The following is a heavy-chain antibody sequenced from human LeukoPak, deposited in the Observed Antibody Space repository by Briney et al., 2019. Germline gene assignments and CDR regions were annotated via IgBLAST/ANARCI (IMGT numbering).Heavy chain of an antibody. D-gene: IGHD4-11*01. J-gene: IGHJ6*03. CDR1: GFTFSSYS. CDR3: ARDTTVTTRYYYYMDV. CDR2: ISSSSSYI. Sequence: GGSLRLSCAASGFTFSSYSMNWVRQAPGKGLEWVSSISSSSSYIYYADSVEGRFTISRDNAKNSLYLQMNSLRAEDTAVYYCARDTTVTTRYYYYMDVWGQRDHGHRLL. V-gene: IGHV3-21*01.